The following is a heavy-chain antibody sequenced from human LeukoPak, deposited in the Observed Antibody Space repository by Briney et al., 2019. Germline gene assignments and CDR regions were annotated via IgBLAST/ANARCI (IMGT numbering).Heavy chain of an antibody. CDR3: ARNQGSDLDY. Sequence: GGSLRLSCAASGFTFSSYWMHWVRQAPGKGLVWVSRINSAGSTTIYADSVKGRFTISRDNAKNTLYLQMNSLRAEDMAVYYCARNQGSDLDYWGQGTLVTVSS. CDR1: GFTFSSYW. V-gene: IGHV3-74*01. J-gene: IGHJ4*02. D-gene: IGHD1-14*01. CDR2: INSAGSTT.